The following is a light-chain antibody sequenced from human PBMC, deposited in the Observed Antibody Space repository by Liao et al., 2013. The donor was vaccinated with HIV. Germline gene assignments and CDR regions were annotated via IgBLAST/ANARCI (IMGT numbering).Light chain of an antibody. V-gene: IGLV3-1*01. CDR3: YSASDDNLGV. CDR2: QDN. Sequence: SYELTQPPSVSVSPGQTASITCSGDKLGDKYACWFQQRPGQSPVLVIYQDNKRPSGTPERFSGSSSGTTVTLTISGAQVEDEADYYCYSASDDNLGVFGGGTKLTV. CDR1: KLGDKY. J-gene: IGLJ3*02.